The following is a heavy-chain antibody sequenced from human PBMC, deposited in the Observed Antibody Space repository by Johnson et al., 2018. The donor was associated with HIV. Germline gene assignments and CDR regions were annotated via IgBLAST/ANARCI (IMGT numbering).Heavy chain of an antibody. J-gene: IGHJ3*01. CDR2: ISWNSGSI. Sequence: VQLVESGGGLVQPGRSLRLSCAASGFTFDDYDMHWVRQAQGKGREWVSGISWNSGSIGFADSVKGRFNISRDNAKKSLYMRMNSLRVYDTAVYYCVRESRVGRRDDAFDVWGQGTMVTVSS. V-gene: IGHV3-9*01. CDR3: VRESRVGRRDDAFDV. D-gene: IGHD5-24*01. CDR1: GFTFDDYD.